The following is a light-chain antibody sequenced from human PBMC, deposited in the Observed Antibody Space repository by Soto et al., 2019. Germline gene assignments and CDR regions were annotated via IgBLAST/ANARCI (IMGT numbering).Light chain of an antibody. V-gene: IGKV3-20*01. CDR3: QQYGSSPT. Sequence: ILLTQFPDTLCFSPGATASLSGRASQSVGTRLAWYQHKTGQAPSLLMSGASSRATGIPDRFSGSGSGTDFTLTISRLEPEDFAVYYCQQYGSSPTVGKGTKVDIK. J-gene: IGKJ1*01. CDR1: QSVGTR. CDR2: GAS.